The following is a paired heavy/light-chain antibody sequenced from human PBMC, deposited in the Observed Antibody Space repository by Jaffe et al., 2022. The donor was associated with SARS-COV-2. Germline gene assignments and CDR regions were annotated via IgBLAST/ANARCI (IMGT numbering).Heavy chain of an antibody. J-gene: IGHJ4*02. V-gene: IGHV4-39*01. CDR3: ARADYGELPDS. D-gene: IGHD3-10*01. CDR2: VHYSGST. Sequence: QLQLQESGPGLVKPSETLSLTCSVSGGSISSDSDYWGWIRQPPGKRLEWIGSVHYSGSTYYNPSLKSRVTISVDTYKNQFSLKLTSVTAADTAVFYCARADYGELPDSWGQGILVRVSS. CDR1: GGSISSDSDY.
Light chain of an antibody. Sequence: QSVLTQPPSASGTPGQRVTISCSGSSSNIEKNYVSWYQQFPGTAPKLLIFRNDQRPSGVPDRISGSKSGTSASLAISGLRSEDEADYYCAGWDDYLSVVFGGGTKLTVL. V-gene: IGLV1-47*01. CDR1: SSNIEKNY. CDR3: AGWDDYLSVV. J-gene: IGLJ2*01. CDR2: RND.